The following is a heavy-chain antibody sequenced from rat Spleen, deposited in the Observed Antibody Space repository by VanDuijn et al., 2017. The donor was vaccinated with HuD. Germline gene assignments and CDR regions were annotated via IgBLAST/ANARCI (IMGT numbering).Heavy chain of an antibody. Sequence: QVQLKESGPGLVQPSQTLSLTCTVSGFSLTSYHVSWVRQPPGKGLEWMGVIWTGGSTAYNSLLKSRLSITRDISESQVFLKMNSLQTEDTAAYYCARDRGITMMVPLMDAWGQGASVTVSS. CDR1: GFSLTSYH. J-gene: IGHJ4*01. CDR2: IWTGGST. V-gene: IGHV2-43*01. CDR3: ARDRGITMMVPLMDA. D-gene: IGHD1-12*03.